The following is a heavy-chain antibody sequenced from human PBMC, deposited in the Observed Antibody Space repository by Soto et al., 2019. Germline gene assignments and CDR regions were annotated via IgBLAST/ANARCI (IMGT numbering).Heavy chain of an antibody. J-gene: IGHJ4*02. CDR1: GFTVSSTC. V-gene: IGHV3-53*01. Sequence: PGGSLRLSCAASGFTVSSTCLTWVRQSPGKGLEWVAMLYTGTDTVYADSVKSRFTISRDSSKNTSYLQMNSLRAEDTAMYFCASSRYNGTYSSRFLDYWGQGSLVTVSS. CDR3: ASSRYNGTYSSRFLDY. D-gene: IGHD1-1*01. CDR2: LYTGTDT.